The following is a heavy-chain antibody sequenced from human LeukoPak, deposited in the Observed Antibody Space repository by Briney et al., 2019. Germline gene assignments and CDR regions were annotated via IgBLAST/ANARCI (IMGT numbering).Heavy chain of an antibody. D-gene: IGHD3-10*01. Sequence: SGTLSLTCAVSGASTSSDSWWNWVRQPPGKGLEWIAEIHHSGVTNYNPSLKSRVTISIDKSENQFSLKLNSVTAADTAVYYCARGGYKDFWGQETLVTVSS. CDR3: ARGGYKDF. CDR1: GASTSSDSW. CDR2: IHHSGVT. J-gene: IGHJ4*02. V-gene: IGHV4-4*02.